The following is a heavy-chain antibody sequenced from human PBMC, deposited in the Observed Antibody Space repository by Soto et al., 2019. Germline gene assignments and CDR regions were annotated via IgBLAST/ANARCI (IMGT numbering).Heavy chain of an antibody. CDR2: IYHSGST. D-gene: IGHD3-10*01. J-gene: IGHJ6*02. Sequence: SESLSLTCAVSGGSISSGGYSWSWIRQPPGKGLEWIGYIYHSGSTYYNPSLKSRVTISVDRSKNQFSLKLSSVTAADTAVYYCARDHITMVRGVIMGGCMDVRGQGTTVTASS. CDR3: ARDHITMVRGVIMGGCMDV. V-gene: IGHV4-30-2*01. CDR1: GGSISSGGYS.